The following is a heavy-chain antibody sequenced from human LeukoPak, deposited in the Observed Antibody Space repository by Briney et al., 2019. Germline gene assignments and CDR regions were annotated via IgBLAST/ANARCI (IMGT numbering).Heavy chain of an antibody. D-gene: IGHD3-3*01. CDR3: ARSATIFGVVNWFDP. CDR2: IYHSGST. CDR1: GYSISSGYY. J-gene: IGHJ5*02. Sequence: SETLSLTCTVSGYSISSGYYWGWIRQPPGKGLEWFGIIYHSGSTYYNPSLKSRVTISVDTSKNQFSLKLSSVTVADTAVYYCARSATIFGVVNWFDPWGQGTLVTVSS. V-gene: IGHV4-38-2*02.